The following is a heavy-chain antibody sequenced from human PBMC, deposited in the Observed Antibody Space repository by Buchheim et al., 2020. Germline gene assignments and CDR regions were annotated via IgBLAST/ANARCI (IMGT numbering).Heavy chain of an antibody. CDR2: IYHSGST. J-gene: IGHJ6*02. Sequence: QLQLQESGSGLVKPSQTLSLTCAVSGGSISSGGYSWSWIRQPPGKGLEWIGYIYHSGSTYYNPSLKSRVTISVDRSKNQFSLKLSSVTAADTAVYYCASERYSYGSRYYYGMDVWGQGTT. CDR1: GGSISSGGYS. V-gene: IGHV4-30-2*01. D-gene: IGHD5-18*01. CDR3: ASERYSYGSRYYYGMDV.